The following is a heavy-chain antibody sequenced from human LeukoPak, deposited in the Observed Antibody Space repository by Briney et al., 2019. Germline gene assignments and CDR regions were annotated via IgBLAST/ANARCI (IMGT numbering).Heavy chain of an antibody. CDR2: IIPIFGTA. Sequence: SVKVSCKASGGTFSSYAISWVRQAPGQGLEWMGGIIPIFGTANYAQKFQGRVTITADESTSTAYMELSSLRSEDTAVYYCARSDSSGYYESHYWGQGTLVTVSS. CDR1: GGTFSSYA. J-gene: IGHJ4*02. D-gene: IGHD3-22*01. V-gene: IGHV1-69*01. CDR3: ARSDSSGYYESHY.